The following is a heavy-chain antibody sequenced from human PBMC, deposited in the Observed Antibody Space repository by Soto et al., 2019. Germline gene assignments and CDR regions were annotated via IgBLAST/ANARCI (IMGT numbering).Heavy chain of an antibody. D-gene: IGHD6-19*01. V-gene: IGHV1-18*01. CDR2: ISAYNGNT. J-gene: IGHJ3*02. CDR3: ARLTVAGPEVGAFDI. CDR1: GYTFTSYG. Sequence: GASLKVSCKASGYTFTSYGISWVRQAPGQGLEWMGWISAYNGNTNYAQKLQGRVTMTTDTSTSTAYMELRSLRSDDTAVYYCARLTVAGPEVGAFDIWGQGTIVTVSS.